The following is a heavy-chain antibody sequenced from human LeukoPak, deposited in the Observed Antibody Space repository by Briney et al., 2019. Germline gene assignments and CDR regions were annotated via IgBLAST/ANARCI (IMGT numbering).Heavy chain of an antibody. CDR1: GGSITGYN. CDR3: ARDVCSGGSCHPGAIFDH. Sequence: SETLSLTCTVSGGSITGYNWSWIRQPAGKGLDGIGRIHFSGSTNYNPSLKSRVTMSVDTSQKQFSLNLSSVPAADTAIYYCARDVCSGGSCHPGAIFDHCGQGTLVTVSS. V-gene: IGHV4-4*07. CDR2: IHFSGST. J-gene: IGHJ4*02. D-gene: IGHD2-15*01.